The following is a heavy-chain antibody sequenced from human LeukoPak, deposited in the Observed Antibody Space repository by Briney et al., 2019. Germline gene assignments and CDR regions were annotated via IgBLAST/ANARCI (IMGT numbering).Heavy chain of an antibody. CDR2: IGTAGDT. D-gene: IGHD1-1*01. CDR1: GFTFSDYD. J-gene: IGHJ4*02. V-gene: IGHV3-13*01. Sequence: SGGSLRLSCAASGFTFSDYDMHWVHQATGKGLEWVSAIGTAGDTYYTGSVKGRFTISRENAKNSLYLQMNSLRAGDTAVYYCARVAKERVGGVYYFDYWGQGTLVTVSS. CDR3: ARVAKERVGGVYYFDY.